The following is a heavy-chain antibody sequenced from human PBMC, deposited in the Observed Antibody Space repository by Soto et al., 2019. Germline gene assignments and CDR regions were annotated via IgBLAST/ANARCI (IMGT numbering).Heavy chain of an antibody. CDR1: GYTFTSYG. J-gene: IGHJ5*02. D-gene: IGHD3-3*01. CDR2: ISAYNGNT. CDR3: ARDNVRFLEWLPYNWFDP. V-gene: IGHV1-18*01. Sequence: QVQLVQSGAEVKKPGASVKVSCKASGYTFTSYGISWVRQAPGQGLEWMGWISAYNGNTNYAQKLQGRGTMTTDTATSTAYMELRSLRSDDTAVYYCARDNVRFLEWLPYNWFDPWGQGTLVTVSS.